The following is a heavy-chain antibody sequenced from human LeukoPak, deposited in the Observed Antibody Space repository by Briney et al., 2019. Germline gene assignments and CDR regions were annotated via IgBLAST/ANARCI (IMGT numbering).Heavy chain of an antibody. Sequence: GGSLRLSCTASGFTFGDYGMSWFRQAPGKGLEWVGFIRSYAYGGTTEYAASVKGRFTISRDDSKSIAYLQMNSPKTEDTAMYSCTRASYYDSSGYYYRVGDYWGQGTLVTVSS. CDR3: TRASYYDSSGYYYRVGDY. D-gene: IGHD3-22*01. CDR2: IRSYAYGGTT. CDR1: GFTFGDYG. J-gene: IGHJ4*02. V-gene: IGHV3-49*03.